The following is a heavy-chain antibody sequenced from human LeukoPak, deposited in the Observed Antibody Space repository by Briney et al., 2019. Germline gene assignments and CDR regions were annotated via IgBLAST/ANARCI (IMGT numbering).Heavy chain of an antibody. CDR1: GYSFTGHY. V-gene: IGHV1-2*02. CDR2: INPNSGGT. CDR3: ARAGKDCSDGRCKKYYYAMDV. Sequence: ASVKVSCKASGYSFTGHYMHWVRQAPGQGLEWMGWINPNSGGTDYAQKFEGRVTMTRDTSISTAYMELSRLRSDDTAFYYCARAGKDCSDGRCKKYYYAMDVWGQGTTVTVSS. D-gene: IGHD2-15*01. J-gene: IGHJ6*02.